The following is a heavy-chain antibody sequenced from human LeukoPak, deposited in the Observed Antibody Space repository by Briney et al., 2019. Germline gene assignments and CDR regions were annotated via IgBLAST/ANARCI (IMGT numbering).Heavy chain of an antibody. CDR1: GFTFSSYS. V-gene: IGHV3-21*01. Sequence: GGSLRLSCAASGFTFSSYSMNWVRQAPGKGLEWVSSISSSSSYIYYADSVKGRFTISRDNAKNSLYLQMNSLRAEDTAVYYCAREVLLWFGELLRPRAFDIWGQGTMVTVSS. D-gene: IGHD3-10*01. CDR3: AREVLLWFGELLRPRAFDI. CDR2: ISSSSSYI. J-gene: IGHJ3*02.